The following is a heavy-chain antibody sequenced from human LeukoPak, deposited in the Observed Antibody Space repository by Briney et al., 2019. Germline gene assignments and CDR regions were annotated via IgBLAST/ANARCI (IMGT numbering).Heavy chain of an antibody. CDR3: VRRQQLVRKDYGMDV. Sequence: SETLSLTCTVSGGSISSYYWSWIRQPPGKGLEWIGYIYYSGSTNYNPSLKSRVTISVDTSKNHFSLRLSSVTAADTAVYYCVRRQQLVRKDYGMDVWGQGTTVTVSS. CDR1: GGSISSYY. CDR2: IYYSGST. J-gene: IGHJ6*02. D-gene: IGHD6-13*01. V-gene: IGHV4-59*08.